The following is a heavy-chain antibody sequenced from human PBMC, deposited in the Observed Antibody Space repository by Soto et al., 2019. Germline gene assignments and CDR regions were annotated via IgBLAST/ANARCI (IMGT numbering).Heavy chain of an antibody. D-gene: IGHD2-8*01. J-gene: IGHJ4*02. CDR1: GGTFSSYA. CDR2: IIPIFGTA. CDR3: ASSFSVGFRRDCTNGVCPLDY. Sequence: QVQLVQSGAEVKKPGSSVKVSCKASGGTFSSYAISWVRQAPGQGLEWMGGIIPIFGTANYAQKFQGRVTITADESTSTAYMELSSLRSEDTAVYYCASSFSVGFRRDCTNGVCPLDYWGQGTLVTVSS. V-gene: IGHV1-69*01.